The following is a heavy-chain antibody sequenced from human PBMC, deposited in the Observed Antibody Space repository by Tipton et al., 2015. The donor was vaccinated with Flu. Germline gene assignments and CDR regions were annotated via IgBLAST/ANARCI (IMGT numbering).Heavy chain of an antibody. CDR2: IYHSGST. J-gene: IGHJ6*02. D-gene: IGHD5-12*01. CDR1: GGSISSSNW. Sequence: TLSLTCAVSGGSISSSNWWSWVRQPPGKGLEWIGEIYHSGSTNYNPSLKSRVTISVDTSKNQFSLKLSSVTAADTAVYYCARGPRGWLRIYYYGMDVWGQGTTVTVSS. V-gene: IGHV4-4*02. CDR3: ARGPRGWLRIYYYGMDV.